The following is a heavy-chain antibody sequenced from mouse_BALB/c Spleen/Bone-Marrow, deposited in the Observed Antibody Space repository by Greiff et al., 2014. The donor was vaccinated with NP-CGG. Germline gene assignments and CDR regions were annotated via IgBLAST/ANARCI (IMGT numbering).Heavy chain of an antibody. D-gene: IGHD2-4*01. CDR2: ISYSGST. CDR1: GYSITSDYA. Sequence: EVQRVESGPGLVKPSQSLSLTCTVTGYSITSDYAWNWIRQFPGNKLEWTGYISYSGSTSYNPSLKSRISITRDTSKNQFFLQLNSVATEDTATYYCARRYYDYDFYAMDYWGQGTSVTVSS. CDR3: ARRYYDYDFYAMDY. J-gene: IGHJ4*01. V-gene: IGHV3-2*02.